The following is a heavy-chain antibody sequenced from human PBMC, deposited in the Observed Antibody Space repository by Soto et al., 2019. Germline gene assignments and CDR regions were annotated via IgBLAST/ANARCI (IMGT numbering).Heavy chain of an antibody. J-gene: IGHJ6*02. CDR2: IKSKTDGGTT. V-gene: IGHV3-15*01. CDR1: GFTFSNAW. D-gene: IGHD6-19*01. CDR3: TTEYSSGIYGTDV. Sequence: GSLRLSCAASGFTFSNAWMSWVRQAPGKGLEWVGRIKSKTDGGTTDYAAPVKGRFTISRDDSKNTLYLQMNSLKTEDTAVYYCTTEYSSGIYGTDVWGQGTTVTVSS.